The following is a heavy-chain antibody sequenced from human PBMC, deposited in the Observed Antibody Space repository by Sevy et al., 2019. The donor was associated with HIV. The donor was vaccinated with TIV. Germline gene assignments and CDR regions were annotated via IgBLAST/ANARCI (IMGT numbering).Heavy chain of an antibody. CDR2: IYYSGST. J-gene: IGHJ4*02. CDR3: ARVGFNWNDVYY. Sequence: SETLSLTCTVSGGSMNIYYWSWIRQPPGKGLEWIGYIYYSGSTNYNPSLKSRVTISVDTSKNQFSLKLRSVTAADTAVYYCARVGFNWNDVYYWGQGTLVTVSS. V-gene: IGHV4-59*01. CDR1: GGSMNIYY. D-gene: IGHD1-20*01.